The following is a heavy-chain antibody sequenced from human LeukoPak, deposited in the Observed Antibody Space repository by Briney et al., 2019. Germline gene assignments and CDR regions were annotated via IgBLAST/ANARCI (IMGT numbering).Heavy chain of an antibody. CDR1: GFTFSSYG. D-gene: IGHD3-22*01. J-gene: IGHJ4*02. Sequence: PGRSLRLSCAASGFTFSSYGMHWVRQAPGKGLEWVVVIWYDGCNKYYADSVKGRFTISRANSKNTLYLQMNSLRAEDTAVYYCARDGGGATEYYYGSSGYPIDYWGQGTLVTVSS. CDR3: ARDGGGATEYYYGSSGYPIDY. V-gene: IGHV3-33*01. CDR2: IWYDGCNK.